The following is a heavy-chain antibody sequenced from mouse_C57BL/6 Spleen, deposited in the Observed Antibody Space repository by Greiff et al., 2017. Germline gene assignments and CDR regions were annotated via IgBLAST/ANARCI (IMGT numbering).Heavy chain of an antibody. CDR1: GYTFTSYW. D-gene: IGHD3-3*01. Sequence: QVQLQQPGTELVKPGASVKLSCKASGYTFTSYWMHWVKQRPGQGLEWIGVINPSDGGTNYNEKFKSKATLTVDKSSSTAYMQLSSLTSEDSAVYYCAGQRGIGDYFDYWGQGTTLTVSS. J-gene: IGHJ2*01. CDR2: INPSDGGT. CDR3: AGQRGIGDYFDY. V-gene: IGHV1-53*01.